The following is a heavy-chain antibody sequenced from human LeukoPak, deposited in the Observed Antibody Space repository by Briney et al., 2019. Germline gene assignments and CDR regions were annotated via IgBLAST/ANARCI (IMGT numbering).Heavy chain of an antibody. D-gene: IGHD3-3*01. CDR2: IYYSGST. V-gene: IGHV4-59*01. J-gene: IGHJ5*02. Sequence: SETLSLTCTVSGGSISSYYWSWIRQPPGKGLEWLGYIYYSGSTNYNPSLKSRVTISVDTSKNQFSLKLSSVTAADTAVYYCARGDGYYDFWSGSIAWGQGTLVTVSS. CDR1: GGSISSYY. CDR3: ARGDGYYDFWSGSIA.